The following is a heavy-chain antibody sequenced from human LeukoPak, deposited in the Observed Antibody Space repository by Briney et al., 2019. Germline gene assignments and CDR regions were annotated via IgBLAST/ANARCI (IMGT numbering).Heavy chain of an antibody. CDR3: ARVSVRGVLPPYFDY. CDR1: GFTFSRNW. CDR2: IKQDGSEK. J-gene: IGHJ4*02. Sequence: GGSLRLSCAASGFTFSRNWMSWVRQAPGKGLEWVANIKQDGSEKYYVDSVKGRFTISRDNAKNSLYLQMNSLRAEDTAVYYCARVSVRGVLPPYFDYWGQGTLVTVSS. V-gene: IGHV3-7*01. D-gene: IGHD3-10*01.